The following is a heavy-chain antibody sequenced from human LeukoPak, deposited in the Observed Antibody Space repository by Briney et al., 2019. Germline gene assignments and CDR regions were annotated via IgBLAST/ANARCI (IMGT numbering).Heavy chain of an antibody. J-gene: IGHJ6*02. CDR2: FYDSGST. Sequence: SETLSLTCTVSGGASNSYFWSWIRQSPGKGLEWIGYFYDSGSTHYNPSLTSRVPISVDTSKNQFSLKLSSVTAADTAVYYCARHIRNYGMDVWGQGTTVTVSS. D-gene: IGHD2-21*01. CDR1: GGASNSYF. V-gene: IGHV4-59*08. CDR3: ARHIRNYGMDV.